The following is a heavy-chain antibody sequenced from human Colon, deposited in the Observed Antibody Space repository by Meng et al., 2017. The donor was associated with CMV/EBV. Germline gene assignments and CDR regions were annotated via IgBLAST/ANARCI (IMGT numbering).Heavy chain of an antibody. D-gene: IGHD6-13*01. CDR2: INPTGDST. CDR3: ASQAATHTYFDF. Sequence: QVQLVQSGAEVTKPGASVEVSCKASGYTFTSHGISWVRQAPGQGPEWMGIINPTGDSTTLAQKFQGRVTVTRDTSTNTVYMELSSLRSDDTAVYYCASQAATHTYFDFWGHGTLVTRLL. CDR1: GYTFTSHG. J-gene: IGHJ4*01. V-gene: IGHV1-46*01.